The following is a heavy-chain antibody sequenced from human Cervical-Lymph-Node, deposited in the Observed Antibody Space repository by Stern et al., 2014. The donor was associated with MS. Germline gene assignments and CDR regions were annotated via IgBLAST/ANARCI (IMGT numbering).Heavy chain of an antibody. V-gene: IGHV1-24*01. CDR2: FDPEHGET. Sequence: QVQLVQSGAEVKKPAASVKVSCKASGYTLSEIPMHWVRQAPGKGLEWMGGFDPEHGETRYAQKFQGRVTMAEDRSTDTAYMELSSLRSEDTAVYYCATHRGRVTYYYGMDVWGQGTTVTVSS. D-gene: IGHD2-21*02. CDR3: ATHRGRVTYYYGMDV. J-gene: IGHJ6*02. CDR1: GYTLSEIP.